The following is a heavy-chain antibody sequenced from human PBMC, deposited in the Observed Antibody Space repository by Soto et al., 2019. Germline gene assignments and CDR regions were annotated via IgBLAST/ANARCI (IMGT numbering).Heavy chain of an antibody. CDR3: SRPAPEGFDP. V-gene: IGHV4-39*01. Sequence: QLQLQESGPGLVKASETLSLTCTVSGGSLSSSPYYWGWIRRPPGKGLEFIGSINYSGNTYYNPSLKSRVTLSVDTSKNQISLTVTSLTATDTGLYYCSRPAPEGFDPWGQGTLVTVSS. CDR1: GGSLSSSPYY. CDR2: INYSGNT. J-gene: IGHJ5*02.